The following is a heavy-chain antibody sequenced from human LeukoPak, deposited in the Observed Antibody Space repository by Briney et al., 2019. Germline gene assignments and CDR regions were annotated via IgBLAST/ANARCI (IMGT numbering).Heavy chain of an antibody. D-gene: IGHD2-2*01. Sequence: PSQTLSLTCTVSGGFISSGGYYWRWIRQPPGKGLERIGYIYHSGSTYYNPSLKSRVTISVDRSKNQFSLKLSSVTAADTAVYYCARVWHQNAVPAAPNWFDPWGQGTLVTVSS. CDR3: ARVWHQNAVPAAPNWFDP. CDR1: GGFISSGGYY. V-gene: IGHV4-30-2*01. CDR2: IYHSGST. J-gene: IGHJ5*02.